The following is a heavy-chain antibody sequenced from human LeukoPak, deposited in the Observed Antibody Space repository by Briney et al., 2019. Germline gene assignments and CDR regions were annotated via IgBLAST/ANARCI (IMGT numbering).Heavy chain of an antibody. CDR2: MFHSGSS. CDR3: ARRGGIIGVPGATGWGWAMDV. J-gene: IGHJ6*02. D-gene: IGHD2-2*01. Sequence: NPSETLSLTCSVSGGSISSSNYYWVWIRQPPGRGLEWIGTMFHSGSSEYNPSLKSRVTIFADMSKNQFSMKLSSVTAADTAVYYCARRGGIIGVPGATGWGWAMDVWGQGTTVAVSS. V-gene: IGHV4-39*01. CDR1: GGSISSSNYY.